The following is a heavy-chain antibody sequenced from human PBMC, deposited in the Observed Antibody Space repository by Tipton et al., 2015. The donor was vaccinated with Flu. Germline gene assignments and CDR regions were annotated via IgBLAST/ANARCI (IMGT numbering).Heavy chain of an antibody. CDR3: ARDFVVVPAVDY. J-gene: IGHJ4*02. Sequence: AAPGFTFSSYGMHWVRQAPGKGLEWVAVIWYDGSNKYYADSVKGRFTISRDNSKNTLYLQMNSLRAEDTAVYYCARDFVVVPAVDYWGQGTLVTVSS. V-gene: IGHV3-33*01. CDR1: GFTFSSYG. D-gene: IGHD2-2*01. CDR2: IWYDGSNK.